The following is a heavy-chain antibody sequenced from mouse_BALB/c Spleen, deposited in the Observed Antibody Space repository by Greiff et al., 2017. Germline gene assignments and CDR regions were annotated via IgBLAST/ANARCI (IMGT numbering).Heavy chain of an antibody. CDR1: GFTFSSYT. V-gene: IGHV5-9*04. Sequence: EVKVVESGGGLVKPGGSLKLSCAASGFTFSSYTMSWVRQTPEKRLEWVATISSGGGNTYYPDSVKGRFTISRDNAKNNLYLQMSSLKSEDTAMYYCARQKSLDYWGQGTTLTVSS. J-gene: IGHJ2*01. CDR2: ISSGGGNT. D-gene: IGHD1-3*01. CDR3: ARQKSLDY.